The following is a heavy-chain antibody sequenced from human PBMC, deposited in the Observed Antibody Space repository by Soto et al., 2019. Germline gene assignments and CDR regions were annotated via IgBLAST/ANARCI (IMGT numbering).Heavy chain of an antibody. D-gene: IGHD6-19*01. V-gene: IGHV3-33*01. CDR3: ARDRSSGYSTGWHTSLDY. CDR1: EFTFGSYG. CDR2: IYNDGSEK. J-gene: IGHJ4*02. Sequence: QVQLVESGGGVVQPGRPLGLSCGTSEFTFGSYGIHWFRQAPGKGLEWVALIYNDGSEKYYADSVKGRFTISRDYSTNTLYLQMSTLRVEDTGVYYCARDRSSGYSTGWHTSLDYWGRGTRVTVSS.